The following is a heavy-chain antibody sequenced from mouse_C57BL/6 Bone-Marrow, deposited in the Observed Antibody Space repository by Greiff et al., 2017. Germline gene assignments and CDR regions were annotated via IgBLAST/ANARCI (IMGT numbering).Heavy chain of an antibody. CDR3: ARLLCFYAMDY. CDR1: GFTFSSYA. Sequence: DVKLVESGGGLVKPGGSLKLSCAASGFTFSSYAMSWVRQTQEKRLEWVATISDGGSYTYYPDNVKGRFTISRDNAKNNLYLQMSHLKSEDTAMYYCARLLCFYAMDYWGQGTSVTVSS. CDR2: ISDGGSYT. J-gene: IGHJ4*01. D-gene: IGHD1-1*02. V-gene: IGHV5-4*03.